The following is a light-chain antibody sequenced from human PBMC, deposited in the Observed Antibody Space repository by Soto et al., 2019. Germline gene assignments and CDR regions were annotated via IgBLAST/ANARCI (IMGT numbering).Light chain of an antibody. CDR3: QQYYGAPLT. CDR2: WAS. Sequence: DIVMTQSPDSLAVSLGERATINCKSSQSLLYSLNNKNYLAWYQKKPGQPPKLLIHWASTREYGVPDRFTGSGSGTDFTLTISSLQAEDVAVYYCQQYYGAPLTFGGGTKVEIK. J-gene: IGKJ4*01. CDR1: QSLLYSLNNKNY. V-gene: IGKV4-1*01.